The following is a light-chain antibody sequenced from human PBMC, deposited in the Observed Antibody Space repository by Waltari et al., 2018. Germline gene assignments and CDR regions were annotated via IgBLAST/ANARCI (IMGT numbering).Light chain of an antibody. Sequence: QSALTQPASVSGSPGQYITISCTGTRSDVGTHNYVSWYQQRPGKAPDLIIFDVSNRPSGVSIRFSGSKSGNTASLTISGLQAEDEADYYCNSYTNSGTYVFGSGTKVTVL. CDR2: DVS. J-gene: IGLJ1*01. CDR3: NSYTNSGTYV. V-gene: IGLV2-14*03. CDR1: RSDVGTHNY.